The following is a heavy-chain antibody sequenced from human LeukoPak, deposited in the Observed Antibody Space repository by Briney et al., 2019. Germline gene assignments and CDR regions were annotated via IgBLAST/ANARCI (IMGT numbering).Heavy chain of an antibody. V-gene: IGHV3-74*01. CDR2: INPDGTTT. CDR1: GFIFSRYW. J-gene: IGHJ3*01. CDR3: ATLTHYDSRSFAFDV. Sequence: GGSLRLSCAASGFIFSRYWLYWVRQAPGKGLVWVSHINPDGTTTNYGDFVKGRFTISRDNAEKTLFLQMSSLRAEDTALYYCATLTHYDSRSFAFDVWGQGTMVTVSS. D-gene: IGHD3-22*01.